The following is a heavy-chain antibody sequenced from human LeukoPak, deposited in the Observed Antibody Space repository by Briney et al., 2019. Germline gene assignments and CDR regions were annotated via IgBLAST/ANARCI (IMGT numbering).Heavy chain of an antibody. V-gene: IGHV4-61*02. J-gene: IGHJ4*02. CDR2: IYTSGST. CDR1: GGSISSGSYY. CDR3: ARFTVGSGSYAGVGRGKYYFDY. D-gene: IGHD3-10*01. Sequence: PSETLSLTCTVSGGSISSGSYYWSWIRQPAGKGLEWIGRIYTSGSTNYNPSLKSRVTISVDTSKNQFSLKLSSVTAADTAVYYCARFTVGSGSYAGVGRGKYYFDYWGQGTLVTVSS.